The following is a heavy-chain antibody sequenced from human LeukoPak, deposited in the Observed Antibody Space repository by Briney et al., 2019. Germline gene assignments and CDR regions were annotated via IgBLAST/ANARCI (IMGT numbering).Heavy chain of an antibody. Sequence: ASVKVSCKASGCTFTSYGISWVRQAPGQGLEWMGWISAYNGNTNYAQKLQGRVTMTTDTSTSTAYMELRNLRSDDAAVYYCARDRRDVVVVAATRTDAFDIWGQGTMVTVSS. CDR3: ARDRRDVVVVAATRTDAFDI. D-gene: IGHD2-15*01. J-gene: IGHJ3*02. V-gene: IGHV1-18*01. CDR1: GCTFTSYG. CDR2: ISAYNGNT.